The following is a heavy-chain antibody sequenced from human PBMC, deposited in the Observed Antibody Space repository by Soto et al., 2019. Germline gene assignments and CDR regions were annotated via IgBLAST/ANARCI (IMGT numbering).Heavy chain of an antibody. V-gene: IGHV3-9*01. CDR3: AKDKGLRGVGYFDY. D-gene: IGHD3-16*01. CDR1: GFTFDDYA. J-gene: IGHJ4*02. Sequence: EVQLVESGGGLVQPGRSLRLSCAASGFTFDDYAMHWVRQAPGKGLEWVSGISWNSGSIGYADSVKGRFTISRDNAKNSLYPQMNSLRAEDTALYYCAKDKGLRGVGYFDYWGQGTLVTVSS. CDR2: ISWNSGSI.